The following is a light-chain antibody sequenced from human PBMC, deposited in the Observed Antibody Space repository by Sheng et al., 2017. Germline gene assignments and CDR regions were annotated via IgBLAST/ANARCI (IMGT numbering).Light chain of an antibody. V-gene: IGKV3-20*01. Sequence: EIVLTQFPDTLSLSPGEKATLSCRASQSIAGTYLAWYQQRPGQAPRLLIYAASTRATGIPDRFSGSGSGTDFTLTISSLQAEDVAVYYCQQYYAIPRTFGQGTKVEIK. J-gene: IGKJ1*01. CDR3: QQYYAIPRT. CDR1: QSIAGTY. CDR2: AAS.